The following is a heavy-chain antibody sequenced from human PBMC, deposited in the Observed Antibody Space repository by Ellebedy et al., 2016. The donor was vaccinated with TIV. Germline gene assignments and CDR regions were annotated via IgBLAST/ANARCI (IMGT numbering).Heavy chain of an antibody. J-gene: IGHJ4*02. D-gene: IGHD4-17*01. CDR2: IDGSSTSI. CDR3: ARDDDYGDDYFDY. Sequence: GESLKISCAASGFTFSSHTMNWVRQAPGKGLEWISMIDGSSTSIYYADSVKGRFTISRDNAKNSLYLQMNSLRAEDTAVYYCARDDDYGDDYFDYWGQGTLVTVSS. CDR1: GFTFSSHT. V-gene: IGHV3-21*01.